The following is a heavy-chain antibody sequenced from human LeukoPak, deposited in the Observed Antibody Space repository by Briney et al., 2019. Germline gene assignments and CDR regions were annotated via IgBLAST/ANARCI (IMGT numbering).Heavy chain of an antibody. J-gene: IGHJ5*02. CDR1: GSTLTEHA. CDR3: ARDGGIVVVPAALNWFDP. D-gene: IGHD2-2*01. Sequence: QPGGSLRLSCAVSGSTLTEHAWSWVRQAPGEGLEWVSGIIDVGGTYYADSVKGRFTISRDNAKNSLYLQMNSLRDEDTAVYYCARDGGIVVVPAALNWFDPWGQGTLVTVSS. V-gene: IGHV3-23*01. CDR2: IIDVGGT.